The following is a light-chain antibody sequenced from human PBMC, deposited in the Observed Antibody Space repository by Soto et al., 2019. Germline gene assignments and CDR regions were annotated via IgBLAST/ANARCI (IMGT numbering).Light chain of an antibody. V-gene: IGKV3-20*01. J-gene: IGKJ1*01. CDR1: QSVSSSY. CDR2: GAS. Sequence: EIVLTQSPGTLSLSPGERATLSCRASQSVSSSYLAWYQQKPGQAPRLLIYGASSRATGIPDRFSGSGSGTVFTLTISRLEPEDLAVYYCQQYGSSPPWTFGQGTKVEIK. CDR3: QQYGSSPPWT.